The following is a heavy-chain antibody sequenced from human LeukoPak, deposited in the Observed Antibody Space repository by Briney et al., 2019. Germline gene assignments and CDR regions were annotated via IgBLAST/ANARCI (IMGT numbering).Heavy chain of an antibody. CDR1: GFTFDDYA. D-gene: IGHD4-17*01. CDR2: ISWNSGSI. CDR3: ARGLVIDYGDYEAFDP. J-gene: IGHJ5*02. V-gene: IGHV3-9*01. Sequence: GGFLRLSCAASGFTFDDYAMHWVRQAPGKGLEWVSGISWNSGSIGYVDSVKGRFTISRDNAKNSLYLQMNSLRAEDTAVYYCARGLVIDYGDYEAFDPWGQGTLVTVSS.